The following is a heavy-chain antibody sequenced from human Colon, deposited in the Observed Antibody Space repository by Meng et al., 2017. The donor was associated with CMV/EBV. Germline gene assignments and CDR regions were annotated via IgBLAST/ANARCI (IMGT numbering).Heavy chain of an antibody. CDR3: VQRHSSSTGKVH. Sequence: TMMAFGTTPIKPSQTLTLTCAFSGFSLITLPVSLGWMRQPPGKVLEWLALIHGDDTNEYTPSLSNRLTVTRDTSKNQVFLTLTNVDPVDTGTYYCVQRHSSSTGKVHWGQGTLVTVSS. CDR2: IHGDDTN. CDR1: GFSLITLPVS. D-gene: IGHD6-6*01. V-gene: IGHV2-5*02. J-gene: IGHJ4*02.